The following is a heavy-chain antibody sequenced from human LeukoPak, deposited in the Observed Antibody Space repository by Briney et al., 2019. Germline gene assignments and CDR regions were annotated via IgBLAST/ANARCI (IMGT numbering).Heavy chain of an antibody. CDR3: ARGLGYCSGGSCYRFRFDI. V-gene: IGHV1-8*03. Sequence: ASVKVSCKASGYTFTSYDINWVRQATGQGLEWMGWMNPNSGNTGYAQKFQGRVTIARNTSITTAYMELSSLRSEDTAVYYCARGLGYCSGGSCYRFRFDIWGQGTMVTVSS. J-gene: IGHJ3*02. CDR2: MNPNSGNT. D-gene: IGHD2-15*01. CDR1: GYTFTSYD.